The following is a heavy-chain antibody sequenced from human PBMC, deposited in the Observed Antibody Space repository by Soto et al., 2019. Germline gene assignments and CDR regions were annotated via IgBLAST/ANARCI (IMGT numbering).Heavy chain of an antibody. CDR2: IRSKAYGGTT. CDR3: TRDHELYCSGGSCPQGYYYYMDV. J-gene: IGHJ6*03. CDR1: GFTFGDYA. D-gene: IGHD2-15*01. Sequence: GGSLRLSCTASGFTFGDYAMSWFRQAPGKGLEWVGFIRSKAYGGTTEYAASVKGRFTISRDDSKSIAYLQMNSLKTEDTAVYYCTRDHELYCSGGSCPQGYYYYMDVWGKGTTVTVSS. V-gene: IGHV3-49*03.